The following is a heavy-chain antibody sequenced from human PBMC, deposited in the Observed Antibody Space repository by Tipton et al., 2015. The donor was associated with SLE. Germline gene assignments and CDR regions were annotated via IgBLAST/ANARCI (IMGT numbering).Heavy chain of an antibody. CDR1: GFTFSSYG. D-gene: IGHD6-13*01. V-gene: IGHV3-30*02. CDR3: ARDPYSSSWYYFDY. Sequence: SLRLSCAASGFTFSSYGMHWVRQAPGKGLEWVAFIRYDGSNKYYADSVKGRFTISRDNSKNTLYLQMNSLRAEDTAVYYCARDPYSSSWYYFDYWGQGTLVTVSS. CDR2: IRYDGSNK. J-gene: IGHJ4*02.